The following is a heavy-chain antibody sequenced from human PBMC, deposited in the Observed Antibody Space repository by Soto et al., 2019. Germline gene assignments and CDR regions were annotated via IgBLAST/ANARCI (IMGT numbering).Heavy chain of an antibody. CDR2: ISSSSSTI. J-gene: IGHJ5*02. D-gene: IGHD3-10*01. Sequence: EVQLVESGGGLVQPGGSLRLSCAASGFTFSSYSMNWVRQAPGKGLEWVSYISSSSSTIYYADSVKGRFTISRDNAKNSLYLQMNSLRDEDTAVYYCARGLLVRGVQLGWFDPWGQGTLVTVSS. V-gene: IGHV3-48*02. CDR3: ARGLLVRGVQLGWFDP. CDR1: GFTFSSYS.